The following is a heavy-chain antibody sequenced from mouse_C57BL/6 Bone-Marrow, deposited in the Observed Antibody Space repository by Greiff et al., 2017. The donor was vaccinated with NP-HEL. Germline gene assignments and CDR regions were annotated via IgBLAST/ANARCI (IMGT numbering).Heavy chain of an antibody. CDR2: IDPENGDT. V-gene: IGHV14-4*01. CDR1: GFNIKDDY. J-gene: IGHJ1*03. CDR3: TGVYWYFDV. Sequence: VQLQQSGAELVRPGASVKLSCTASGFNIKDDYMHWVKQRPEQGLEWIGWIDPENGDTEYASKFQGKATITADTSSNTAYLQLSSLTSEDTAVHYCTGVYWYFDVWGTGTTVTVSS.